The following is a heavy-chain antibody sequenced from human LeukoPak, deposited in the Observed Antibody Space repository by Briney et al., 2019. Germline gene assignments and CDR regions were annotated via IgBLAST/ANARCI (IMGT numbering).Heavy chain of an antibody. V-gene: IGHV3-23*01. J-gene: IGHJ6*02. CDR3: ATRYYDSSGYYYYYYYGMDV. D-gene: IGHD3-22*01. Sequence: GGSLRLSCAASGFTFSSYAMSWVRQAPGKGLEWVSAISGSGGSTYYADSVKGRFTISRDNSKNTLYLQMNSLRAEDTAVYYCATRYYDSSGYYYYYYYGMDVWGQGTTVTVSS. CDR1: GFTFSSYA. CDR2: ISGSGGST.